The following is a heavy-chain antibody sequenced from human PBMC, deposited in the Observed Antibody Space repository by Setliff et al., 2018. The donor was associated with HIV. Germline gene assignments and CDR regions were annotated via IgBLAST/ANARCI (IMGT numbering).Heavy chain of an antibody. Sequence: PSETLSLNCTVSGGSISSFYWSWIRQPPGKGLEWIGYIYYSGSTSYNPSLKSRVTISVDTSKTQFSLKLSSVTAADTAVYYCARHAPRNHDLAGVFYPYYMDVWGKGTTVTSP. CDR3: ARHAPRNHDLAGVFYPYYMDV. CDR2: IYYSGST. J-gene: IGHJ6*03. CDR1: GGSISSFY. V-gene: IGHV4-59*08. D-gene: IGHD1-1*01.